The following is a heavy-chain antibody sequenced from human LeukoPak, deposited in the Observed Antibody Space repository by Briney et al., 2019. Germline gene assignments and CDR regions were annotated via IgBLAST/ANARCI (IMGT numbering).Heavy chain of an antibody. CDR3: ARGGLWELLANDY. V-gene: IGHV4-39*01. J-gene: IGHJ4*02. CDR2: IYYSGST. CDR1: GGSISSSSYY. D-gene: IGHD1-26*01. Sequence: PSETLSLTCTVSGGSISSSSYYWGWIRQPPGKGLEWIGSIYYSGSTYYNPSLKSRVTISVDTSKNQFSLKLSSVTAADTAAYYCARGGLWELLANDYWGQGTLVTVSS.